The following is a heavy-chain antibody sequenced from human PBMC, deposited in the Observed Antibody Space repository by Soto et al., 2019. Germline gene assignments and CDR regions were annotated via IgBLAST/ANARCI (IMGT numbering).Heavy chain of an antibody. D-gene: IGHD6-13*01. CDR1: GDSVSSNSAA. CDR3: ARAGSSSWYPYYYYGMDV. Sequence: PSQTLSLTCAISGDSVSSNSAAWNWIRQSPSRGLEWLGRTYYRSKWYNDYAVSVKSRITINPDTSKNQFSLQLNSVTPEDTAVYYCARAGSSSWYPYYYYGMDVWGQGTTVTVSS. V-gene: IGHV6-1*01. CDR2: TYYRSKWYN. J-gene: IGHJ6*02.